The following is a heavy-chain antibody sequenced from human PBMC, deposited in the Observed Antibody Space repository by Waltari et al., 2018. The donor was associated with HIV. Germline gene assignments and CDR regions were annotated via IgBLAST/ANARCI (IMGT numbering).Heavy chain of an antibody. CDR1: GGSITTYL. J-gene: IGHJ4*02. V-gene: IGHV4-59*01. CDR2: IHSPGRT. Sequence: QLQLRESGPRLVKPLETLALNCSVSGGSITTYLWNWYRQPPGKGLEWIGYIHSPGRTNYNPSLKSRVTISVDTSKTVFSLQLKSVIAADTAIYYCARGIFGGNPGYWGRGTLITVS. CDR3: ARGIFGGNPGY. D-gene: IGHD2-15*01.